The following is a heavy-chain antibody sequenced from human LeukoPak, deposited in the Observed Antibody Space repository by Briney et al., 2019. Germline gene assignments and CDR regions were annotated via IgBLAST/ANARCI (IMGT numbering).Heavy chain of an antibody. CDR2: IKSKSSGGTI. V-gene: IGHV3-15*01. J-gene: IGHJ4*02. Sequence: ETLSLTCTVSGGSISSYYWSWIRQPPGKGLEWLGRIKSKSSGGTIDYAAPVKGRLFISRDDSKNMLYLHIHSLETEDTGIYYCTTEPRYWGQGTLVTASS. CDR3: TTEPRY. CDR1: GGSISSYY.